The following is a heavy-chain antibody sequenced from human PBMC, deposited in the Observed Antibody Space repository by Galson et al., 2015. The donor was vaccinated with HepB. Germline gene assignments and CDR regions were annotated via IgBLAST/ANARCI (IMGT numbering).Heavy chain of an antibody. CDR2: IIPIFGTA. Sequence: SVKVSCKASGGTFSSYAISWVRQAPGQGLEWMGGIIPIFGTANYAQKFQGRVTITADKSTSTAYMELSSLRSEDTAVYYCARGGQYYGSGSWGYWGQGTLVTVSS. V-gene: IGHV1-69*06. CDR3: ARGGQYYGSGSWGY. CDR1: GGTFSSYA. J-gene: IGHJ4*02. D-gene: IGHD3-10*01.